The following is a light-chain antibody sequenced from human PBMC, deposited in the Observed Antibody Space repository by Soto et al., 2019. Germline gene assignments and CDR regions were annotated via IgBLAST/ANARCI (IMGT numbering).Light chain of an antibody. J-gene: IGLJ3*02. Sequence: QSALTQPASVSGSPGQSITISCTGTSSDVGDYDYVSWYQQHPGQAPKLMIYEVRNRPSGVSNRFSGSKSGNTASLAISGLQAEDEANYYCSSYTNSNTWVFGGGTELAVL. CDR2: EVR. V-gene: IGLV2-14*01. CDR3: SSYTNSNTWV. CDR1: SSDVGDYDY.